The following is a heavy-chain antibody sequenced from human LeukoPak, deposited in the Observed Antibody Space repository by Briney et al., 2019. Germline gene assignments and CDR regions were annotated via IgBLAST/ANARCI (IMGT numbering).Heavy chain of an antibody. CDR2: INPNSGGT. CDR1: GYTFTSYD. V-gene: IGHV1-2*02. Sequence: GASVKVSCKASGYTFTSYDINWVRQATGQGLEWVGWINPNSGGTNYAQKFQGRVTMTRDTSISTAYMELSRLLSGDTAVYYCARGKTMVYCGGDCYRFDNWGQGTLVTVSS. D-gene: IGHD2-21*02. J-gene: IGHJ4*02. CDR3: ARGKTMVYCGGDCYRFDN.